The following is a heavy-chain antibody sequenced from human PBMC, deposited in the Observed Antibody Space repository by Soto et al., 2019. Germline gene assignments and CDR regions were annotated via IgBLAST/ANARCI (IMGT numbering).Heavy chain of an antibody. J-gene: IGHJ4*02. CDR1: GFTFSSYA. D-gene: IGHD3-22*01. Sequence: GGSLRLSCAASGFTFSSYAMSWVRQAPGKGLEWVSAISGSGGSTYYADSVKGRFTISRDNSKNTLYMQMNSLRAEDKAVSYCAKAQNLNYYDSSGYPLYFDYWGQGTLVTVSS. V-gene: IGHV3-23*01. CDR3: AKAQNLNYYDSSGYPLYFDY. CDR2: ISGSGGST.